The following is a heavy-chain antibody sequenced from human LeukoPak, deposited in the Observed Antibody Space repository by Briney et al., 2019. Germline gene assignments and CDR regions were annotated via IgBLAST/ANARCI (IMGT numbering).Heavy chain of an antibody. J-gene: IGHJ6*03. CDR1: GGSISSSSYY. CDR3: ARHVPYCSSTSCYEYYYYYYMDV. V-gene: IGHV4-39*01. D-gene: IGHD2-2*01. CDR2: IYYSGST. Sequence: SETLSLTCTVSGGSISSSSYYWGWIRQPPGKGLEWIGSIYYSGSTYYNPSLKSRVTISVDTSKNQFSLKLSSVTAADTAVYYCARHVPYCSSTSCYEYYYYYYMDVWGKGTTVTISS.